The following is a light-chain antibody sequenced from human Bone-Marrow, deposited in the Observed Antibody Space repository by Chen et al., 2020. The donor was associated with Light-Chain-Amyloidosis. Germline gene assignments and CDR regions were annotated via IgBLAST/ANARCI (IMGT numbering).Light chain of an antibody. CDR3: QSADSSGTYEVI. CDR1: DLPTKY. CDR2: RDT. Sequence: SSELTQPPSVSVPPGQTARLTCSGDDLPTKYAYWYQQKPGQAPVLVIHRDTERPSGISERFSGSSSGTTATLTISGVQAEDEADYHCQSADSSGTYEVIFGGGTKLTVL. V-gene: IGLV3-25*03. J-gene: IGLJ2*01.